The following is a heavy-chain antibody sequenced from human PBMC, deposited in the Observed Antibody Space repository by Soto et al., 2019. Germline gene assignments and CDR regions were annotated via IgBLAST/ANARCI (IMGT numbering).Heavy chain of an antibody. Sequence: SETLSLTCTVSGGSIVSSSYCCVWIRQPPWKGLEWIGSIYYSGSTYYNPSLKSRVTISVDTSKNQFSLKLSSVTAADTAVYYCARWEGYGPYNWFDPWGQGTLVTVSS. V-gene: IGHV4-39*01. CDR3: ARWEGYGPYNWFDP. CDR2: IYYSGST. CDR1: GGSIVSSSYC. D-gene: IGHD1-26*01. J-gene: IGHJ5*02.